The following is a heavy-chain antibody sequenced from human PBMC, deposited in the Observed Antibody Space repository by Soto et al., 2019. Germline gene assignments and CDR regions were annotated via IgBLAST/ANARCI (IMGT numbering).Heavy chain of an antibody. CDR2: ISFDGGDE. V-gene: IGHV3-30-3*02. CDR3: VKFCGGDCYNY. J-gene: IGHJ4*02. D-gene: IGHD2-21*02. Sequence: QVQLVESEGGVGQPGRSLRLSCAASGFDFSNHAMHWVRQPPGKAPEWLATISFDGGDEFYADSVKGRFTISRDNSKSTLSLHMNSLRAEDTAVYYCVKFCGGDCYNYWGQGTLVTVSS. CDR1: GFDFSNHA.